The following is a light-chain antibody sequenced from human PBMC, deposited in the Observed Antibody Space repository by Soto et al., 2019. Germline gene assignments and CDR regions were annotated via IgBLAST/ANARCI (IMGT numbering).Light chain of an antibody. CDR1: QDISNA. CDR2: AAS. Sequence: AIQMTQSPSSLSASVGDRVTITCRASQDISNALSWYQQKPGKAPKLLIYAASSLQSGVSSRFSGSGSGTDFTLTISSLQPEDFATYYCLQDYNYPYTFGQGTKLEIK. V-gene: IGKV1-6*01. CDR3: LQDYNYPYT. J-gene: IGKJ2*01.